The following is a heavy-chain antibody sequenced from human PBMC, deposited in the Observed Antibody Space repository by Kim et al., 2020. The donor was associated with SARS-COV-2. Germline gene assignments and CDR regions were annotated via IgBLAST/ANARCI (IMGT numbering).Heavy chain of an antibody. Sequence: SLKSRVTISVDTSKNQFSLKLSSVTAADTAVYYCARGRYYDSSGYPLWGYWGQGTLVTVSS. CDR3: ARGRYYDSSGYPLWGY. V-gene: IGHV4-59*09. J-gene: IGHJ4*02. D-gene: IGHD3-22*01.